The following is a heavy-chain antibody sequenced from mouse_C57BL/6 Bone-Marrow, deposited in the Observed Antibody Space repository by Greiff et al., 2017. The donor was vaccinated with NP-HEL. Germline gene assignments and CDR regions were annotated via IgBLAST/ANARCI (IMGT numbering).Heavy chain of an antibody. D-gene: IGHD1-1*01. V-gene: IGHV8-8*01. J-gene: IGHJ3*01. CDR1: GFSLSTFGMG. CDR2: IWWDDDK. Sequence: QVTLKVSGPGILQPSQTLSLTCSFSGFSLSTFGMGVGWIRQPSGKGLEWLAHIWWDDDKYYNPALKSRLPIFKDTSKNQVFLKHANVDTAGTATYYCARICSYYYGSSYAYWGQGTLVTVSA. CDR3: ARICSYYYGSSYAY.